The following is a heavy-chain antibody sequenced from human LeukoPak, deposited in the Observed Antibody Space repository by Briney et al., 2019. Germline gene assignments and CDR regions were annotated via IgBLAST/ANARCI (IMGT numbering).Heavy chain of an antibody. J-gene: IGHJ6*03. CDR2: IKQDGSEK. CDR3: ARDGPDILTGQHYYYMDV. V-gene: IGHV3-7*01. Sequence: TGGSLRLSCAASGFTFSSYWMSWVRQAPGKGLEWVANIKQDGSEKYYVDSVKGRFTISRDNAKNSLYLQMNSLRAEDTAVYYCARDGPDILTGQHYYYMDVWGKGTTVTISS. D-gene: IGHD3-9*01. CDR1: GFTFSSYW.